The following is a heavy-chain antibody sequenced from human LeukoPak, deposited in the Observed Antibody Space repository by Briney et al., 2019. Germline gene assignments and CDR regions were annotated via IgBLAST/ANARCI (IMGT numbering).Heavy chain of an antibody. CDR3: AKGSVSRSSKYYFDY. CDR2: ISGSGGST. CDR1: GFTFSSYA. J-gene: IGHJ4*02. V-gene: IGHV3-23*01. Sequence: GRSLRLSCAASGFTFSSYAMSWVRQAPGKGLEWVSAISGSGGSTYYADSVKGRFTISRDNSKNTLYLQMNSLRAEDTAVYYCAKGSVSRSSKYYFDYWGQGTLVTVSS. D-gene: IGHD2-2*01.